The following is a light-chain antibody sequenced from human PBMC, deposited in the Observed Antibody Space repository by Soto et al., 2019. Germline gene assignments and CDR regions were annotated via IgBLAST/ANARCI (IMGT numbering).Light chain of an antibody. CDR3: SSYTSATTLV. CDR1: SSDIGGYDY. V-gene: IGLV2-14*01. Sequence: QSALTQPASVSGSPRQSITISCTGTSSDIGGYDYVSWYQQHPDKAPKLIIYEVRNRPSGISNRFSASKSGNTASLTISGLQAEDEAHYYCSSYTSATTLVFGGGTQLTVL. J-gene: IGLJ3*02. CDR2: EVR.